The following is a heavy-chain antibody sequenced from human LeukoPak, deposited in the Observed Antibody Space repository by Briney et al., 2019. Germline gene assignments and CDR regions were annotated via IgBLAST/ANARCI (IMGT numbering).Heavy chain of an antibody. V-gene: IGHV4-59*01. CDR2: NYYSGSP. D-gene: IGHD3-10*01. CDR1: GGSISGYY. Sequence: PSETLSLTCTVSGGSISGYYWSWIRQAPGKGLEWIGYNYYSGSPDYNPSLKSRVTISVDTSKYQVSLNLSFVTAADTAMYYCVRGSGGDGSGSLWGQGTLVTVSS. J-gene: IGHJ4*02. CDR3: VRGSGGDGSGSL.